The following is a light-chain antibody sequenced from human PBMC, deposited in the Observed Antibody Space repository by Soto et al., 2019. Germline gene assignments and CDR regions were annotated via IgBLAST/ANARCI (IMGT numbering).Light chain of an antibody. J-gene: IGKJ5*01. CDR1: QSVSKK. Sequence: EIVMTQSPATLSVSPGERATLSCRASQSVSKKLAWYQQKPGQAPRLVIYDTYTRATGIPARFSGSGSGTEFTLTISSLQSEDFAVYYCQQYNNWFSITFGQGTRLEIK. CDR3: QQYNNWFSIT. CDR2: DTY. V-gene: IGKV3-15*01.